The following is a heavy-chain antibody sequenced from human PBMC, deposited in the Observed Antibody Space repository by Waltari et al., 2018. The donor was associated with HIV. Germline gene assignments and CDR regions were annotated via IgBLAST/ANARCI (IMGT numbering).Heavy chain of an antibody. CDR1: CGSISSRRYY. V-gene: IGHV4-39*01. Sequence: QLQLQESGPGLVKPSETLSLTCPVSCGSISSRRYYCGWIRPPPGKGRDWIGSIYYSGSTYYNPSLKSRVTISVDTSKNQFSLKLSSVTAADTAVYYCARQPQAEYYYDSSASPIEAFDIWGQGTMVTVSS. CDR3: ARQPQAEYYYDSSASPIEAFDI. J-gene: IGHJ3*02. D-gene: IGHD3-22*01. CDR2: IYYSGST.